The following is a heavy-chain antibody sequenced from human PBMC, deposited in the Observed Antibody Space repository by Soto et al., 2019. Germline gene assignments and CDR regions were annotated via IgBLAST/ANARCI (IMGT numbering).Heavy chain of an antibody. J-gene: IGHJ5*02. V-gene: IGHV6-1*01. CDR2: TYFRSKWYN. D-gene: IGHD5-12*01. CDR1: GDSVSSNTAS. Sequence: SQNLAPTCAISGDSVSSNTASWNWIRQSPASGLECLGRTYFRSKWYNDYAVSVKSRIIINQDTSNNQFSLQLNSVTPEDTAVYFCAKGDNLGPKTGYAFDPSGQR. CDR3: AKGDNLGPKTGYAFDP.